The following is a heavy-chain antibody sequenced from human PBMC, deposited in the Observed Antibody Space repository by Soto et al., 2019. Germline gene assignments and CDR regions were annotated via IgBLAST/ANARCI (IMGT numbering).Heavy chain of an antibody. Sequence: SETLSLTCRLSGGSITGAYYWNWIRQHPGKGLEWIGSIHYRGGTYYNPSLKTRITISLDRSNNQFSLNLSSVTAADTAVYYCARVRDSFGLDVWGQGTTVTVSS. CDR1: GGSITGAYY. CDR2: IHYRGGT. J-gene: IGHJ6*02. D-gene: IGHD2-15*01. CDR3: ARVRDSFGLDV. V-gene: IGHV4-31*03.